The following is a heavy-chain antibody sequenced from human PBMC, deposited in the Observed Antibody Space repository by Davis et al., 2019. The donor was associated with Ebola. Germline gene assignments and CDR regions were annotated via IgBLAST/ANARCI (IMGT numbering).Heavy chain of an antibody. J-gene: IGHJ4*02. CDR1: GGSFSSYY. Sequence: SETLSLTCAVYGGSFSSYYWSWIRQPPGKGLEWIGYIYYSGSTNYNPSLKSRVTISVDTSKNQFSLKLSSVTAADTAVYYCARANSGYDYALDYWGQGTLVTVSS. CDR3: ARANSGYDYALDY. V-gene: IGHV4-59*01. D-gene: IGHD5-12*01. CDR2: IYYSGST.